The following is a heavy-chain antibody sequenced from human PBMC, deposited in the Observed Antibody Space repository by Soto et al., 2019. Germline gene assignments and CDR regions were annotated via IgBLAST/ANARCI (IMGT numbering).Heavy chain of an antibody. CDR3: AGGPEITIFGVVILVDVMDV. V-gene: IGHV4-39*01. CDR1: GGSISSSSYY. D-gene: IGHD3-3*01. J-gene: IGHJ6*02. Sequence: SETLSLTCTVSGGSISSSSYYWGWIRQPPGKGLEWIGSIYYSGSTYYNPSLKSRVTISVDTSKNQFSLKLSSVTAADTAVYYCAGGPEITIFGVVILVDVMDVWGQGTTVTVSS. CDR2: IYYSGST.